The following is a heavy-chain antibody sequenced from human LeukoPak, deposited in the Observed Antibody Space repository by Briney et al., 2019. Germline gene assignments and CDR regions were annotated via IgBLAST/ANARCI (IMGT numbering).Heavy chain of an antibody. CDR1: GYTFTSYF. Sequence: ASVKVSCKASGYTFTSYFMHWVRQAPGQGLEWMGIIDPSGGSTSYAQKFQGRVTMSRDTSTSTVYMELSSLRSEDTAVYYCARDRAGGEPYYFDYWGQGTLVTVSS. V-gene: IGHV1-46*01. D-gene: IGHD3-10*01. CDR2: IDPSGGST. J-gene: IGHJ4*02. CDR3: ARDRAGGEPYYFDY.